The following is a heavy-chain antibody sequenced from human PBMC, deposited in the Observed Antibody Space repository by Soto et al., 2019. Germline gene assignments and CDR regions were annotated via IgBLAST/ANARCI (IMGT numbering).Heavy chain of an antibody. J-gene: IGHJ5*02. D-gene: IGHD6-6*01. CDR2: INAHSGGT. CDR1: GFSFTGYY. CDR3: AKDLTRQLAYWLDP. Sequence: ASVKVSCKASGFSFTGYYIHWLRQAPGQGLERMGWINAHSGGTEYAQKFQGRVTLTRDTSIATAYLTLTSLTSDDTALYYCAKDLTRQLAYWLDPWGQGTQVTGS. V-gene: IGHV1-2*02.